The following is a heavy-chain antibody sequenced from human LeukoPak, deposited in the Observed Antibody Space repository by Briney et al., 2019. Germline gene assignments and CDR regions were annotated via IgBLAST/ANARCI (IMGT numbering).Heavy chain of an antibody. CDR2: ISGSGGKT. Sequence: GGSLRLSCATSGFTFSSYAMSWVRQAPGKGLEWVSSISGSGGKTYYADSVKVRFTISRDYSKNTLYLQMNSLRAEDTAVYYCTREQDREAAATVIGDSWGQGTLVTVSS. CDR3: TREQDREAAATVIGDS. D-gene: IGHD2-15*01. V-gene: IGHV3-23*01. CDR1: GFTFSSYA. J-gene: IGHJ4*02.